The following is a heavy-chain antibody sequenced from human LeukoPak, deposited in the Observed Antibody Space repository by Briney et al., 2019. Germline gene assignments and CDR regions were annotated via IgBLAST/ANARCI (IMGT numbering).Heavy chain of an antibody. J-gene: IGHJ6*02. V-gene: IGHV1-2*02. Sequence: ASVKVSCEASGYTFTGYYMHWVRQAPGQGLEWMGWINPNSGGTNYAQKFQGRVTMTRDTSISTAYMELSRLRSDDTAVYYCARERGSGWSTYYYYGMDVWGQGTTVTVSS. CDR2: INPNSGGT. D-gene: IGHD6-19*01. CDR1: GYTFTGYY. CDR3: ARERGSGWSTYYYYGMDV.